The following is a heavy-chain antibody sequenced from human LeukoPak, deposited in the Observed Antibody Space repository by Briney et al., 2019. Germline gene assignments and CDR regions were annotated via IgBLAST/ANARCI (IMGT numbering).Heavy chain of an antibody. CDR3: TKELHVAVAVADYYYFYMDV. Sequence: SGGSLRLSCAASGFTFSSYAMSWVRQAPGKGLEWVAAISGSGGSTYYADSVKGRFTISRDNSKNTLYLQMNSLRAEDTAVYYCTKELHVAVAVADYYYFYMDVWGRGTAVTVSS. V-gene: IGHV3-23*01. D-gene: IGHD6-19*01. J-gene: IGHJ6*03. CDR1: GFTFSSYA. CDR2: ISGSGGST.